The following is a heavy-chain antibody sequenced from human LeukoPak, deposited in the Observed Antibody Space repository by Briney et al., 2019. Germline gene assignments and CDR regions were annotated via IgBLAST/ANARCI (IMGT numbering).Heavy chain of an antibody. J-gene: IGHJ4*02. CDR2: INHSGST. D-gene: IGHD3-10*01. V-gene: IGHV4-34*01. CDR1: GGSFSGYY. Sequence: SETLSLTCAVYGGSFSGYYWSWIRQPPGKGLEWIGEINHSGSTNYNPSLKSRVTISVDTSKNQFSLKLSSVTAADTAVYYCANFGPMFRSLNYWGQGTLVSVFS. CDR3: ANFGPMFRSLNY.